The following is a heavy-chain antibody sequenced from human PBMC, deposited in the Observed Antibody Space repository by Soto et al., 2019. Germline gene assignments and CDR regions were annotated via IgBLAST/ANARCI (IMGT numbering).Heavy chain of an antibody. CDR2: MNPNSGNT. Sequence: ASVKVSCKASGYTFTGYDINWVRQAPGQGLEWMGWMNPNSGNTSYAQKFQGRVTMTRDTSISTAYKELSSLRSDDTAVYYCARFVIGYCSSNSCTIRLAYYGMDVWGQGTTVTVSS. V-gene: IGHV1-8*01. D-gene: IGHD2-2*01. CDR1: GYTFTGYD. J-gene: IGHJ6*02. CDR3: ARFVIGYCSSNSCTIRLAYYGMDV.